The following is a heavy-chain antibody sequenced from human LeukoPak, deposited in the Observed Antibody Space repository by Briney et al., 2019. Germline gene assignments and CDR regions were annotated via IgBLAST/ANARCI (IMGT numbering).Heavy chain of an antibody. V-gene: IGHV4-59*01. J-gene: IGHJ5*02. CDR1: GGSISNYY. CDR3: ASGYQVVS. D-gene: IGHD2-2*01. Sequence: SETLSLTSTVSGGSISNYYWSWIRQPPGKGLEWIGYIYYGGTTDYNPSLKSRVTISVDTSKNQFSLTVRSVTAADTAVYYCASGYQVVSWGQGTLVSVSS. CDR2: IYYGGTT.